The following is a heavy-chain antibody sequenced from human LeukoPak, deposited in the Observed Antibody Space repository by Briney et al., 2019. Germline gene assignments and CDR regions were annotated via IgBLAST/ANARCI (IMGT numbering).Heavy chain of an antibody. CDR2: ISYDGSNK. D-gene: IGHD6-13*01. J-gene: IGHJ4*02. V-gene: IGHV3-30-3*01. CDR3: ARGEAANFDY. CDR1: GFTFSSYA. Sequence: GGSLRLSCAASGFTFSSYAMHWVRQAPGKGLEWVAVISYDGSNKYYADSVKGRFTISRDNSKNTLYLQMNSLRAEGTAVYYCARGEAANFDYWGQGTLVTVSS.